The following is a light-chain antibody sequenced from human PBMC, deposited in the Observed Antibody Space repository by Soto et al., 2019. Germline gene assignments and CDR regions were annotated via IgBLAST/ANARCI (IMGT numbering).Light chain of an antibody. CDR3: QQYGSSSVT. CDR1: QSVSSSY. V-gene: IGKV3-20*01. Sequence: ENVFTQSPCTLSFSTGERATLSCRASQSVSSSYLAWYQQKPGQAPRLLIYGASSRATGIPDRFSGSGSGTDFTLTISRLEPEDFAVYYCQQYGSSSVTFGQGTKVDIK. J-gene: IGKJ1*01. CDR2: GAS.